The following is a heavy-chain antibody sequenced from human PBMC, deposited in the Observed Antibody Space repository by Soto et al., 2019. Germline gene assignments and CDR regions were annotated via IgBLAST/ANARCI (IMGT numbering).Heavy chain of an antibody. CDR2: INSGSTSV. J-gene: IGHJ4*02. D-gene: IGHD1-26*01. Sequence: EVQLVESGGGLVQPGGSLRLSCVASGFTFNSYGMNWVSQAPGKGLEWISYINSGSTSVFYADSVKGRFTISRDNAKNSLYLQINSLRAEDTAVYYCASSASPDAYWGQGTLVTVSS. V-gene: IGHV3-48*01. CDR3: ASSASPDAY. CDR1: GFTFNSYG.